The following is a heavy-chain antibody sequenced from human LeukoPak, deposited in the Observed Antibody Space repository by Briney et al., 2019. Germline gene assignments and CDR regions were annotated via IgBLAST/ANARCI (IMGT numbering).Heavy chain of an antibody. CDR3: AGDNYDILTGSGGYFNY. V-gene: IGHV4-59*01. CDR1: GGSISSYY. D-gene: IGHD3-9*01. Sequence: SETLSLTCTVSGGSISSYYWTWIRQPPGKGLEWIGYISYNGITNYNPSLKSRVTISVDTSRNQFSLKLSSVTAADTAVYYCAGDNYDILTGSGGYFNYWGQGTLVTVSS. J-gene: IGHJ4*02. CDR2: ISYNGIT.